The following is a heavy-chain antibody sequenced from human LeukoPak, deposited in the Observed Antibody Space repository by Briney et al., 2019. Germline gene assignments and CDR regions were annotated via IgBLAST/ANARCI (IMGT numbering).Heavy chain of an antibody. CDR2: IGTAGDT. V-gene: IGHV3-13*01. D-gene: IGHD4-17*01. Sequence: GGSLRLSCAASGFTFSSYDMHWVRQTTGKGLEWVAIIGTAGDTYNPGSVKGRFTVSRENAKNSLYLQMNSLRVEDTALYYCAREVTNRDGFDFWGQGTMVTVSS. J-gene: IGHJ3*01. CDR3: AREVTNRDGFDF. CDR1: GFTFSSYD.